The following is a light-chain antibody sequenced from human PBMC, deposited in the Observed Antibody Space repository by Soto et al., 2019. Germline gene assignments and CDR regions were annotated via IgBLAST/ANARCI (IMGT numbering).Light chain of an antibody. Sequence: DIQMTQSPSTLSASVGDRVTIICRASQSISSWLAWYQQKPGKAPKLLISKASNLDSGVPSRFSGSGSGTEVNPTISSLQPEDVATYYCHQYNSIVWTFGRGTKVDIK. CDR2: KAS. V-gene: IGKV1-5*03. CDR3: HQYNSIVWT. CDR1: QSISSW. J-gene: IGKJ1*01.